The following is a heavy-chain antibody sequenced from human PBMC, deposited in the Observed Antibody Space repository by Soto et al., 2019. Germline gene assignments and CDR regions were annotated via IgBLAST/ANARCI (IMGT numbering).Heavy chain of an antibody. CDR2: INPNSGGT. D-gene: IGHD6-6*01. Sequence: ASVKVSCKASGYTFTGYYMHWVRQATGQGLEWMGWINPNSGGTNYAQKFQGRVTMTRDTSISTAYMELSRLRSDDTAVYYCARDKDSSSHNNWFDPWGQGTLVTVS. V-gene: IGHV1-2*02. CDR1: GYTFTGYY. J-gene: IGHJ5*02. CDR3: ARDKDSSSHNNWFDP.